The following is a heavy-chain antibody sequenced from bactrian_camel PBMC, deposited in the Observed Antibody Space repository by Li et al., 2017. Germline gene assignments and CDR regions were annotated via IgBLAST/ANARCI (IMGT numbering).Heavy chain of an antibody. CDR1: GYMHNIGC. CDR3: AKGADYWATYNY. J-gene: IGHJ4*01. CDR2: IVRGTGRT. D-gene: IGHD3*01. Sequence: HVQLVESGGGSVHSGGSLRLSCAASGYMHNIGCMAWFRQAPGKEREGVASIVRGTGRTNYADSVKGRFTISRDNAKNTLYLQLNGLNSEDTAMYYCAKGADYWATYNYWGQGTQVTVS. V-gene: IGHV3S1*01.